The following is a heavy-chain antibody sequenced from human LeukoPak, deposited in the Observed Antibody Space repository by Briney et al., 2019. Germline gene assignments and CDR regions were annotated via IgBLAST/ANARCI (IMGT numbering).Heavy chain of an antibody. Sequence: ASVKVSCKASGYTFTSYDINWVRQATGQGLEWMGWMNPNSGNTGYAQKFQGRVTITRNTSISTAYMELSSLRSEDTAVYYCARSDCSGGSCYWFVPWGQGTLVTVSS. J-gene: IGHJ5*02. CDR1: GYTFTSYD. CDR3: ARSDCSGGSCYWFVP. V-gene: IGHV1-8*03. D-gene: IGHD2-15*01. CDR2: MNPNSGNT.